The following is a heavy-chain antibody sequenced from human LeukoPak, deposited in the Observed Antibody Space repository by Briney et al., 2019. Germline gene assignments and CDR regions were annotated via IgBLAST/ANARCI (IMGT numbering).Heavy chain of an antibody. Sequence: SETLSLTCTVSGGSISSYYWSWIRQPPGKGLEWIGYIYYSGSTNYNPSLKSRVTISVDTSKNQFSLKLSSVTAADTAVYYCARLRSGWYNYYYYYMDVWGKGTTVTISS. CDR2: IYYSGST. CDR1: GGSISSYY. V-gene: IGHV4-59*12. CDR3: ARLRSGWYNYYYYYMDV. J-gene: IGHJ6*03. D-gene: IGHD6-19*01.